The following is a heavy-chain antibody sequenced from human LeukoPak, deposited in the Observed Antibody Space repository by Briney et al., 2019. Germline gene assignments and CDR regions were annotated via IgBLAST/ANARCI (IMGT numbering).Heavy chain of an antibody. J-gene: IGHJ1*01. V-gene: IGHV3-30*18. D-gene: IGHD5-18*01. CDR3: AKGAASAEYFQH. CDR1: GFTFSSYG. Sequence: GRSLRLSCAASGFTFSSYGMHWARQAPGKGLEWVAVRSYDGSNKYYAGSVKGRFTISRDNSKNTLYLQMNSLRAEDTAVYYCAKGAASAEYFQHWGQGTLVTVSS. CDR2: RSYDGSNK.